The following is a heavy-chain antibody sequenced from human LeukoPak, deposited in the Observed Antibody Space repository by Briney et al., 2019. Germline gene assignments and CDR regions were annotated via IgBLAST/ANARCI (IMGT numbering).Heavy chain of an antibody. CDR1: GYTFTGYY. J-gene: IGHJ4*02. CDR2: ISAYNGNT. D-gene: IGHD3-3*01. V-gene: IGHV1-18*04. Sequence: ASVKVSCKASGYTFTGYYMHWVRQAPGQGLEWMGWISAYNGNTNYAQKLQGRVTMTTDTSTSTAYMELRSLRSDDTAVYYCARVAPITIFGVARPYYFDYWGQGTLVTVSS. CDR3: ARVAPITIFGVARPYYFDY.